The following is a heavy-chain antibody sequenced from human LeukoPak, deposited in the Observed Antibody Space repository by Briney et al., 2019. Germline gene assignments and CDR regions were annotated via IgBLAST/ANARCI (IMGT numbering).Heavy chain of an antibody. D-gene: IGHD4-17*01. Sequence: TGGSLRPSCAASGFTFSSYWMHWVRQAPGKGLEWVSRINNDGSGTTYVDSVKGRFTISRDNAKNTLYLLMNSLRAEDTAVYYCARVSGAQEYWGQGTLVTVSS. CDR1: GFTFSSYW. CDR2: INNDGSGT. J-gene: IGHJ4*02. CDR3: ARVSGAQEY. V-gene: IGHV3-74*01.